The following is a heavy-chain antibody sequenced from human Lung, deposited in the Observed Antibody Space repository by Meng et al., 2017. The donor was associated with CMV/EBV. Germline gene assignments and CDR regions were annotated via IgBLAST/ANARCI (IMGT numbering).Heavy chain of an antibody. V-gene: IGHV1-18*01. D-gene: IGHD5-12*01. CDR1: GYTFTSYG. CDR2: ISAYNGNT. CDR3: ARVFSEVIQWFRYYGMDV. J-gene: IGHJ6*02. Sequence: ASVKVSCKASGYTFTSYGISWVRQAPGQGLEWMGWISAYNGNTNYAQKLQGRVTITTDTSTSTAYMELRSLRSEETAVYYCARVFSEVIQWFRYYGMDVWGQGTTVTVSS.